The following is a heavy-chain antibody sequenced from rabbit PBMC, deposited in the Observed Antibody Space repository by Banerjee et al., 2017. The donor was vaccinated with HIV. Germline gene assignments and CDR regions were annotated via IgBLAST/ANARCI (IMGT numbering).Heavy chain of an antibody. CDR1: GFSFNNNYV. V-gene: IGHV1S45*01. J-gene: IGHJ4*01. Sequence: QEQLEESGGDLVKPEGSLTLTCTASGFSFNNNYVMCWVRQAPGKGLEWIACINTISGDTVYATWAKGRFTISKASWTTVTLQMTSLTAADTATYFCARGVYIGGTIPTYFNLWGPGTLVTVS. CDR3: ARGVYIGGTIPTYFNL. D-gene: IGHD1-1*01. CDR2: INTISGDT.